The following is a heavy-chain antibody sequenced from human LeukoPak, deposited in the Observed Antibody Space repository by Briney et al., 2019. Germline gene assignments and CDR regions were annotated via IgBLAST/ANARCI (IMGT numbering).Heavy chain of an antibody. CDR3: ARVGAEIRGFDS. J-gene: IGHJ4*02. Sequence: SETLSLTCTLSRGSISSSGYYWGWIRQPPGKGLEWIGSIYYSGSTYYNPSLKSRVTISVDTSKNQFSLKLSSVTTADTAVYYCARVGAEIRGFDSWGQGTLVTVSS. D-gene: IGHD1-26*01. V-gene: IGHV4-39*07. CDR2: IYYSGST. CDR1: RGSISSSGYY.